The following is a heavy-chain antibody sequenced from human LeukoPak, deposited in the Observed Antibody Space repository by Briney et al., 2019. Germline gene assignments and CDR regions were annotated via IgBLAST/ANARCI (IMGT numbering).Heavy chain of an antibody. Sequence: GGSLRLSCAASGFTFSSYSMNWVRQAPGKGLEWVSYISSSSTIYYEDSVKGRFTISRDNAKNSLYLQMNSLRAEDTAVYYCARGYCSSTSCPRDYWGQGTLVTVSS. CDR3: ARGYCSSTSCPRDY. CDR2: ISSSSTI. J-gene: IGHJ4*02. CDR1: GFTFSSYS. V-gene: IGHV3-48*04. D-gene: IGHD2-2*01.